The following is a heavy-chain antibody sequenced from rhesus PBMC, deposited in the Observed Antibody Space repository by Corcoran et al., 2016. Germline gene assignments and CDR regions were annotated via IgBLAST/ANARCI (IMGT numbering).Heavy chain of an antibody. J-gene: IGHJ4*01. CDR3: ARGYWTDYSFDY. D-gene: IGHD3-22*01. CDR1: GASISRDS. CDR2: IYGNKGGT. V-gene: IGHV4S2*01. Sequence: QVQLQESGPGLVKPSATLSLTCAVSGASISRDSWSWVRQAPGKGMEWVGSIYGNKGGTDYNPSLKSRVTISVDASKNQFSLKLNSVTAADTAVFYCARGYWTDYSFDYWGLGVLVTVSS.